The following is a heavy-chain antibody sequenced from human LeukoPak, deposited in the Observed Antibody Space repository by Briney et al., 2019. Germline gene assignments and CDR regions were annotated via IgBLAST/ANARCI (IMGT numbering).Heavy chain of an antibody. Sequence: SETLSLTCTVSAGSISSYYWSWIRQPPGEGLEWIGYIYYSGSTNYNPSLKTRVTISLETSNNQFSPKLNSVTAADTAVYYCARQTYDVYFDYWGQGTLVTVSS. CDR3: ARQTYDVYFDY. V-gene: IGHV4-59*08. CDR1: AGSISSYY. D-gene: IGHD3-3*01. CDR2: IYYSGST. J-gene: IGHJ4*02.